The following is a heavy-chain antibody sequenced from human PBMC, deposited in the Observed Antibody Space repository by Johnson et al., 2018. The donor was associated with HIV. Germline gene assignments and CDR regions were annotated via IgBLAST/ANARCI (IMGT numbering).Heavy chain of an antibody. CDR1: GFTFSGYW. CDR2: INHSGDGT. J-gene: IGHJ3*02. D-gene: IGHD3-10*01. CDR3: ARWVMVRGREGFDM. Sequence: VQLVESGGGLVQPGGSLRLSCAASGFTFSGYWMIWVRQAPGKGLEWVSAINHSGDGTYSADSVKGRFTVSRDNSKNMLYLQMNSLRAEDTAVYYCARWVMVRGREGFDMWGQGTMVTVSS. V-gene: IGHV3-23*04.